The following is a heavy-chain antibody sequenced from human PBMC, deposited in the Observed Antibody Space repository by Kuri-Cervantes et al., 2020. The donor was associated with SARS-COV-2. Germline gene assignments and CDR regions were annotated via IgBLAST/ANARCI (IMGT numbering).Heavy chain of an antibody. CDR2: ISYDGSNK. CDR3: AKDLLLYYNYYYGMDV. V-gene: IGHV3-30*18. CDR1: GFTFSSYG. J-gene: IGHJ6*02. D-gene: IGHD3-3*01. Sequence: GGSLRISCAASGFTFSSYGMHWVRQAPGKGLEWVAVISYDGSNKYYADSVKGRFTISRDNSKNTLYLQMNSLRAEDTAVYYCAKDLLLYYNYYYGMDVWGQGTTVTVSS.